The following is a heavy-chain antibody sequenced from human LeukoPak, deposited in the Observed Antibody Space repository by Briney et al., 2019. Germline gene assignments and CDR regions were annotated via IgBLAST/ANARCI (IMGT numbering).Heavy chain of an antibody. D-gene: IGHD3-9*01. CDR2: ISSSSSYI. Sequence: GGSLRLSCAASGFTFRSYSMNWVRQAPGKGLEWVSSISSSSSYIYYADSVKGRFTISRDNAKSSLYLQMNSLRAEDTAVYYCARGLRYFDWFLDYWGQGTLVTVSS. J-gene: IGHJ4*02. CDR1: GFTFRSYS. V-gene: IGHV3-21*01. CDR3: ARGLRYFDWFLDY.